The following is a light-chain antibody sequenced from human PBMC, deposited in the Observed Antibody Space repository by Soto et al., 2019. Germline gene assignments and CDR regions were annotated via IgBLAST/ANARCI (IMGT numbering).Light chain of an antibody. Sequence: QSALTQPRSVSGSPGQSVTISCTGTSSDVGTYNYVSWYQQHPGKAPKLMIYDVSQRPSGVPDRFSGSKSGNTASLTISGLPAEDESDYYCCSYAGSSTAVFGGGTKLTVL. CDR1: SSDVGTYNY. J-gene: IGLJ2*01. V-gene: IGLV2-11*01. CDR2: DVS. CDR3: CSYAGSSTAV.